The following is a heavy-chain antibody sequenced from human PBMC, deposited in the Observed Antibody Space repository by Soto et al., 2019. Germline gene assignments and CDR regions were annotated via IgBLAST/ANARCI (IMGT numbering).Heavy chain of an antibody. CDR2: IYDSGST. J-gene: IGHJ4*02. V-gene: IGHV4-31*03. D-gene: IGHD5-18*01. CDR3: ARDDTRAGYDY. CDR1: GGSITTGGYY. Sequence: QVQLQESGPGLVKPSQTLSLTCTVSGGSITTGGYYWSWIRQHPGKGLEWIGDIYDSGSTSYNPSLKSRITMSADTSKNQFSLKLNSVTAADTAVDYCARDDTRAGYDYWGQGTLVTVSS.